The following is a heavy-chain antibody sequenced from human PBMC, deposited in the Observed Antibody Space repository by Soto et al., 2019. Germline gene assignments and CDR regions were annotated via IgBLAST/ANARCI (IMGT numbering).Heavy chain of an antibody. CDR1: GDSIKTHY. D-gene: IGHD2-2*03. V-gene: IGHV4-59*11. Sequence: SETLSLTCNVTGDSIKTHYWSWIRHAPGKGLEWIGYIYYSGSTLYNPSLKRRVTISADTAKNQFSLRLTSLTAADTAVYYCASGWMAAFDNWGQGTLVTVSS. CDR3: ASGWMAAFDN. CDR2: IYYSGST. J-gene: IGHJ4*02.